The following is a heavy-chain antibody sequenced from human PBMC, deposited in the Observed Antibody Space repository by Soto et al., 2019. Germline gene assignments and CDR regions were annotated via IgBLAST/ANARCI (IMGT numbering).Heavy chain of an antibody. Sequence: QVQLVQSGAEVKKPGSSVKVSCKASGGTFSSYAISWVRQAPGQGLEWMGGIIPIFGTANYAQKFQGRVTITADESTSRAYRELSRQRAEDTAMYYCASGEFYYGRSGYSTDYLGQGTLVTVSS. CDR1: GGTFSSYA. V-gene: IGHV1-69*12. CDR2: IIPIFGTA. D-gene: IGHD3-22*01. CDR3: ASGEFYYGRSGYSTDY. J-gene: IGHJ4*02.